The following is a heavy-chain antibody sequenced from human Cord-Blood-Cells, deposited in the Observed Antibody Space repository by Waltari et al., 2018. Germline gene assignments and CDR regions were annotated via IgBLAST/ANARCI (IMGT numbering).Heavy chain of an antibody. V-gene: IGHV1-18*03. D-gene: IGHD3-10*01. CDR3: ARDSVGLGEGQMKTIDY. J-gene: IGHJ4*02. Sequence: QVQLVQSGAEVKKPGASVKVSCKASGYTFTSYGISWVRPAPGQGLEWMGWISAYNGNTNYAQKLQGRVTMTTDTSTSTAYMELRSLRSDDMAVYYCARDSVGLGEGQMKTIDYWGQGTLVTVSS. CDR2: ISAYNGNT. CDR1: GYTFTSYG.